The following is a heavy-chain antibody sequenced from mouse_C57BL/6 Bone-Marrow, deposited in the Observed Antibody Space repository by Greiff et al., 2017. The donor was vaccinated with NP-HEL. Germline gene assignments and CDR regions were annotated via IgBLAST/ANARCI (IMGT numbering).Heavy chain of an antibody. CDR1: GFSLTSYG. CDR3: ARNSNYYGSKDYAMDY. CDR2: MWSGGST. D-gene: IGHD1-1*01. Sequence: QLQQSGPGLVQPSQSLSITCTVSGFSLTSYGVHWVRQSPGKGLEWLGVMWSGGSTDYNAAFISRLSISKDNSKSQVFFKMNSLQADDTAIYYCARNSNYYGSKDYAMDYWGQGTSVTVSS. J-gene: IGHJ4*01. V-gene: IGHV2-2*01.